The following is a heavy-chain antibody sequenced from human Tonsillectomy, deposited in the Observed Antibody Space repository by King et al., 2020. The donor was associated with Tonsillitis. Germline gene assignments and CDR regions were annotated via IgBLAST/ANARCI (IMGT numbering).Heavy chain of an antibody. D-gene: IGHD1-26*01. CDR1: GGSINSYY. CDR2: VYTSGST. CDR3: ARGIVGATTIWYIDL. Sequence: VQLQESGPGLVKPSETLSLTCTVSGGSINSYYWSWIRQPAGKGLEWIGRVYTSGSTNYNPSLKSRVTMSVDTSKNQFSLKLSSVTAADTAVYYCARGIVGATTIWYIDLWGRGTLVTVSS. V-gene: IGHV4-4*07. J-gene: IGHJ2*01.